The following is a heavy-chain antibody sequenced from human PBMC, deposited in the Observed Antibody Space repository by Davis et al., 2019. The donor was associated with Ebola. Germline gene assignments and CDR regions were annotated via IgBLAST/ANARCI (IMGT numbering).Heavy chain of an antibody. CDR1: GYSFSGYW. D-gene: IGHD6-13*01. CDR3: ARRARLAAGGFDGFDI. Sequence: GESLKISCKGSGYSFSGYWIGWVRQMPGKGLEWMGTIYPADSDTRYSPSFQGQVTISADKSISTAYLQWSSLKASDTAMYYCARRARLAAGGFDGFDIWGQGTMVTVSS. V-gene: IGHV5-51*01. J-gene: IGHJ3*02. CDR2: IYPADSDT.